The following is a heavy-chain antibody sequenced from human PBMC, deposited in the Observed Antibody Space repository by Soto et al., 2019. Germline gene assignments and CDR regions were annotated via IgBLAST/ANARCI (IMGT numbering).Heavy chain of an antibody. Sequence: EVQLVESGGGLVQPGGSLRLSCAASGFTFSSYWMHWVRQAPGKGLVWVSRINSDGSSTSYADSVKGRFTISRDNAKNTLYLQMNSLRAEDTAVYYCARELGYCSRTSCYSERYFDYWGQGTLVTVSS. CDR2: INSDGSST. J-gene: IGHJ4*02. D-gene: IGHD2-2*01. CDR3: ARELGYCSRTSCYSERYFDY. V-gene: IGHV3-74*01. CDR1: GFTFSSYW.